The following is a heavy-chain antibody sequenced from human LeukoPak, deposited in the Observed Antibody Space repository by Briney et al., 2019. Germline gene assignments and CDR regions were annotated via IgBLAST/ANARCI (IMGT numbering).Heavy chain of an antibody. CDR3: AKDQGPFIGYCSGGSCFNFDY. V-gene: IGHV3-23*01. CDR2: ISGSGGST. D-gene: IGHD2-15*01. J-gene: IGHJ4*02. CDR1: GFTFSSYA. Sequence: GGSLRLSCAASGFTFSSYAMSWVRQAPGKGLEWVSAISGSGGSTYYADSVKGRFTISRDNSKNTLYLQMNSLRAEDTAVYYCAKDQGPFIGYCSGGSCFNFDYWGQGTLVTVSS.